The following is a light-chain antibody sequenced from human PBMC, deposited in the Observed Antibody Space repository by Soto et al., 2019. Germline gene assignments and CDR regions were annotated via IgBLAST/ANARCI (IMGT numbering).Light chain of an antibody. J-gene: IGKJ5*01. CDR1: QGITND. Sequence: DIQMTQSPSSLSASVGDRVTITCRASQGITNDLGWYQQKPGKAPKRLIYTASSLQSGVPSRFSGSGSGTEFTLTISSLQPGDFATYYCQHTNNFHFTFGQGTRLEIK. V-gene: IGKV1-17*01. CDR2: TAS. CDR3: QHTNNFHFT.